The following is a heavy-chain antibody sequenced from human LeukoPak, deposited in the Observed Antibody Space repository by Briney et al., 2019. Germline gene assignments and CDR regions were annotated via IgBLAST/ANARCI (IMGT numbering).Heavy chain of an antibody. CDR2: INWNSGSI. CDR1: GFTFDGFA. D-gene: IGHD3-22*01. V-gene: IGHV3-9*01. Sequence: PGGSLRLSCAASGFTFDGFALFWVRQAPGKGLEYVSGINWNSGSIDYADSVKGRFTTSRDNAKSSPYLQMNSLRVEDTAVYYCAKGTGGYYGPFDSWGQGTLVTVSS. CDR3: AKGTGGYYGPFDS. J-gene: IGHJ4*02.